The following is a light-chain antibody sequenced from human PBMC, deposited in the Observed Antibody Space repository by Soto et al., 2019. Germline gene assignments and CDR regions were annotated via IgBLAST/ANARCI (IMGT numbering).Light chain of an antibody. Sequence: EIVMTQSPAPMSLSPGENTTLSCRASQSLSNNFAWFQQKPGQVPRLLIYGASNRATGVSARFSGSGSGTEFTLTISSLQSEDFAVYYCLQYHYWWTFGQGTKVDNK. CDR3: LQYHYWWT. CDR2: GAS. J-gene: IGKJ1*01. V-gene: IGKV3-15*01. CDR1: QSLSNN.